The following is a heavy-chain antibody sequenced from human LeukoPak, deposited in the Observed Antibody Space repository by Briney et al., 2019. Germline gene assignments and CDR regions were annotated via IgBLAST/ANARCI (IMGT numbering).Heavy chain of an antibody. D-gene: IGHD6-13*01. Sequence: PGGSLRLSCAGSGFTFSRFSMIWVRQAPGKGLEWVASISSGSHHKYHADSLKGRFTISRDIDKNSLFLQMNSLRAEDTALYYCATRLTADSYEASDIWGQGTMVTVSS. V-gene: IGHV3-21*06. CDR1: GFTFSRFS. CDR2: ISSGSHHK. J-gene: IGHJ3*02. CDR3: ATRLTADSYEASDI.